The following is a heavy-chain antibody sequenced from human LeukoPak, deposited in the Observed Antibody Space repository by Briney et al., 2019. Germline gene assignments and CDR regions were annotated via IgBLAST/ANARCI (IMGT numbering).Heavy chain of an antibody. CDR3: AREGDTPSPYYLDV. CDR2: ISSSGSYI. CDR1: GFTLRSYT. D-gene: IGHD1-26*01. Sequence: GGSLRLSCGVSGFTLRSYTMHWVRQAPGKGLEWVSSISSSGSYIYFADSVKGRFTISKDNAKNSVYLRMNGLRVEDTAIYYCAREGDTPSPYYLDVWGKGTTVAVSS. J-gene: IGHJ6*03. V-gene: IGHV3-21*01.